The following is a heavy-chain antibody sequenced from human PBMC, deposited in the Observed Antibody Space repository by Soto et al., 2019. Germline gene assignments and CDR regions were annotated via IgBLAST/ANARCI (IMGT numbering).Heavy chain of an antibody. V-gene: IGHV3-23*01. CDR2: ISGSGGST. CDR3: AKTRAGVVINKHFDY. D-gene: IGHD3-3*01. CDR1: GFTFSSYA. J-gene: IGHJ4*02. Sequence: GGSLRLSCAASGFTFSSYAMSWVRQAPGKGLEWVSAISGSGGSTYYADSVKGRFTISRDNSKNTLYLQMNSLGAEDTAVYYCAKTRAGVVINKHFDYWGQGTLVTVSS.